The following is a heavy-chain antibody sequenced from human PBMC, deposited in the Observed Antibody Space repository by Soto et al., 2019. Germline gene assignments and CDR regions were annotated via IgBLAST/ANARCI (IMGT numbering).Heavy chain of an antibody. CDR3: ARDRYGDYTFDY. Sequence: QVQLQESGPGLVKPSETLSLTCTVSGGSISSYYWSWIRQPPGKGLEWIGYIYYSGSTNYHPSLKSRXXIXVXXSKNQFSLKLSSVTAADTAVYYCARDRYGDYTFDYWGQGTLVTVSS. J-gene: IGHJ4*02. CDR1: GGSISSYY. D-gene: IGHD4-17*01. CDR2: IYYSGST. V-gene: IGHV4-59*01.